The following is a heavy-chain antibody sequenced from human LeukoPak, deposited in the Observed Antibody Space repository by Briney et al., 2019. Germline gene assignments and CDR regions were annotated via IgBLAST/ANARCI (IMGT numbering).Heavy chain of an antibody. CDR2: MYYSGST. CDR3: AREGSDYYGSGSYYRSYYYYMDV. D-gene: IGHD3-10*01. V-gene: IGHV4-39*02. J-gene: IGHJ6*03. CDR1: GGSISSSSYY. Sequence: PSETLSLTCTVSGGSISSSSYYWGWIRQPPGKGLEWIGSMYYSGSTYYNPSLKSRVTISVDTSKNQFSLKLSSVTAADTAVYYCAREGSDYYGSGSYYRSYYYYMDVWGKGTTVTISS.